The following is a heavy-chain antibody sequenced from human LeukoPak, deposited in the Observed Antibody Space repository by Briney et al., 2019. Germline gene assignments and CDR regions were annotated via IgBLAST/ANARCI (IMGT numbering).Heavy chain of an antibody. Sequence: SETLSLTCAVYGGSFSGYYWSWIRQPPGKGLEWIGEINHSGSTNYNPSLKSRVTISVDTSKNQFSLKLSSVTAADTAVYYRARGGYYDILTGYSRYNWFDPWGQGTLVTVSS. CDR3: ARGGYYDILTGYSRYNWFDP. CDR2: INHSGST. CDR1: GGSFSGYY. V-gene: IGHV4-34*01. D-gene: IGHD3-9*01. J-gene: IGHJ5*02.